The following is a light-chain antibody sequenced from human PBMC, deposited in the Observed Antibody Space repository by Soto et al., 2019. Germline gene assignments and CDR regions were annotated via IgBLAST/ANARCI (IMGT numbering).Light chain of an antibody. CDR2: VNS. CDR3: QSYDSSLSGGV. CDR1: SSNIGAGYD. J-gene: IGLJ3*02. Sequence: QSVLTQPPSVSGAPGQRVTISCTGSSSNIGAGYDVNWYQQLPGTAPKLLIYVNSNRPSGVPDRFSGSKSGTSASLAITGLQAEDEADYYCQSYDSSLSGGVFGGGTKVTVL. V-gene: IGLV1-40*01.